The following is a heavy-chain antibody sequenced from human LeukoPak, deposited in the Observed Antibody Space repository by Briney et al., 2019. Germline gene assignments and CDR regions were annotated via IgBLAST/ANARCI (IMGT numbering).Heavy chain of an antibody. CDR3: ARGPNPDVLLWFGATPPKEYDY. D-gene: IGHD3-10*01. V-gene: IGHV1-69*04. J-gene: IGHJ4*02. CDR1: GGTFSSYA. Sequence: GASVKVSCKASGGTFSSYAISWVGQAPGQGLEWMGRIIPILGIATYAQKFQGRVTITADKSTSTAYMELSSLRSEDTAVYYCARGPNPDVLLWFGATPPKEYDYWGQGTLVTVSS. CDR2: IIPILGIA.